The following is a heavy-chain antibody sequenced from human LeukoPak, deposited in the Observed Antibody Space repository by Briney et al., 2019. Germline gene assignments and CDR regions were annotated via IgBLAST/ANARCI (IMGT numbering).Heavy chain of an antibody. CDR2: MNPNSGNT. CDR3: ARGGTYYYGMDV. J-gene: IGHJ6*02. CDR1: GYTFTGYY. V-gene: IGHV1-8*02. Sequence: ASVKVSCKASGYTFTGYYMHWVRQAPGQGLEWMGWMNPNSGNTGYAQKFQGRVTMTRNTSISTAYMELSSLRSEDTAVYYCARGGTYYYGMDVWGQGTTVTVSS.